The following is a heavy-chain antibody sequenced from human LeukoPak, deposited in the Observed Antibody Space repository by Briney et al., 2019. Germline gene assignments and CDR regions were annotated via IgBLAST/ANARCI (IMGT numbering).Heavy chain of an antibody. D-gene: IGHD2-2*01. Sequence: PGGSLRLSCAASGFTFSDYYMSWIRQAPGKGLEWVSYISSTGSTIYYADSVKGRFTISRDNAKNSLYLQMNSLRAGDTAVYYCARETDSTLFDHWGQGTLVTVSS. CDR1: GFTFSDYY. J-gene: IGHJ4*02. CDR3: ARETDSTLFDH. CDR2: ISSTGSTI. V-gene: IGHV3-11*04.